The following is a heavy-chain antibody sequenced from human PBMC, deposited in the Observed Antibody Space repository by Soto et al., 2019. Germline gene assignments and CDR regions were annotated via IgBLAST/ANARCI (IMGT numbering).Heavy chain of an antibody. D-gene: IGHD6-13*01. CDR3: FRGREQLIKGRAPYYFDY. CDR2: ISSNGGST. Sequence: GGSLRLSCSASGFTFSSYAMHWVRQAPGKGLEYVSAISSNGGSTYYADSVKGRFTISRDNSKNTLYLQMSSLRAEDTAVDYCFRGREQLIKGRAPYYFDYWGQGTLVTVSS. V-gene: IGHV3-64D*08. J-gene: IGHJ4*02. CDR1: GFTFSSYA.